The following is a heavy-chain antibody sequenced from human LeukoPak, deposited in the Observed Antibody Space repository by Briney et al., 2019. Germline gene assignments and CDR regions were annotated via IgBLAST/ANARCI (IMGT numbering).Heavy chain of an antibody. CDR3: ARDLGYYDSSGYGFDY. CDR2: IIPIFGTA. Sequence: SVMVSCMASGGTFSSYAISWVRHAPGQRLQWMGGIIPIFGTANYAQKFQGRVTITADESTSTAYMELSSLGSEDTAVYYCARDLGYYDSSGYGFDYWGQGTLVTVSS. J-gene: IGHJ4*02. CDR1: GGTFSSYA. V-gene: IGHV1-69*13. D-gene: IGHD3-22*01.